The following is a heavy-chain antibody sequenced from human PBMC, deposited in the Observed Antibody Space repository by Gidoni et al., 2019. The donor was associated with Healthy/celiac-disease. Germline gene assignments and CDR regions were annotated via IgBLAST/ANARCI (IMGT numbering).Heavy chain of an antibody. CDR3: ARQGIAAAGNAFSFDY. V-gene: IGHV4-39*01. Sequence: QLQLQESGPGLVKPSETLSLTCTVSGGPIRSSSYYWGWIRQPPGKGLEWIGSIHYSGSTYYNPSLKSRVTISVDTSKNQFSLKLSSVTAADTAVYYCARQGIAAAGNAFSFDYWGQGTLVTVSS. D-gene: IGHD6-13*01. CDR1: GGPIRSSSYY. CDR2: IHYSGST. J-gene: IGHJ4*02.